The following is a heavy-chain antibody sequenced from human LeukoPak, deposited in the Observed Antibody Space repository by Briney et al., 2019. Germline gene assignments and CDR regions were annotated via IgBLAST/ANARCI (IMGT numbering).Heavy chain of an antibody. CDR2: ISYSSGSI. CDR1: GFTFSSAW. J-gene: IGHJ3*01. D-gene: IGHD1-26*01. V-gene: IGHV3-9*01. CDR3: AKDRGGSSELGDAFDV. Sequence: GGSLRLSCAASGFTFSSAWMSWVRQAPGKGLEWVSGISYSSGSIGYVDSVKGRFTISRDNAKNSLYLQMNSLRVEDTALYYCAKDRGGSSELGDAFDVWGQGTMVRVSS.